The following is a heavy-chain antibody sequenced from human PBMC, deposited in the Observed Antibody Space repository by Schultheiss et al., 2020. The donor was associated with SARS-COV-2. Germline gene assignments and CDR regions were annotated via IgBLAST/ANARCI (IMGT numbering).Heavy chain of an antibody. CDR3: ARLGGSYLLPFDY. J-gene: IGHJ4*02. V-gene: IGHV1-18*04. Sequence: ASVKVSCKASGYTFTSYGISWVRQAPGQGLEWMGGIIPIFGTANYAQKLQGRVTMTTDTSTSTAYMELRSLRSDDTAVYYCARLGGSYLLPFDYWGQGTLVTVSS. CDR2: IIPIFGTA. CDR1: GYTFTSYG. D-gene: IGHD1-26*01.